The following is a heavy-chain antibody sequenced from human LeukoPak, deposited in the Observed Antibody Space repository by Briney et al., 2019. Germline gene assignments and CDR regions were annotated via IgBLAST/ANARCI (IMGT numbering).Heavy chain of an antibody. V-gene: IGHV3-23*01. Sequence: GGTLRLSCVASGFTFSTYGMSWVRPALGRGLEWVSVITGGGGHTVYADSVKGRFTISRDNSNNTLYLQMNSLSAEDTALYYCARGAIYYYGSGSYYNVAYMDVWGKGTTVTVSS. CDR3: ARGAIYYYGSGSYYNVAYMDV. D-gene: IGHD3-10*01. CDR1: GFTFSTYG. J-gene: IGHJ6*03. CDR2: ITGGGGHT.